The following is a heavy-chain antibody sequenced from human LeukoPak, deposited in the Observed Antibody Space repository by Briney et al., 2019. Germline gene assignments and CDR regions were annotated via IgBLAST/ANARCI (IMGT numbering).Heavy chain of an antibody. CDR1: GYTFTSYA. V-gene: IGHV1-3*01. Sequence: ASVKVSCKASGYTFTSYAMHWVRQAPGQRLEWMGWINAGNGNTKYSQKFQGRATITRDTSASTAYMELSSLRSEDTAVYYCAREGRYFDWLLFDYWGQGTLVTVSP. J-gene: IGHJ4*02. CDR3: AREGRYFDWLLFDY. CDR2: INAGNGNT. D-gene: IGHD3-9*01.